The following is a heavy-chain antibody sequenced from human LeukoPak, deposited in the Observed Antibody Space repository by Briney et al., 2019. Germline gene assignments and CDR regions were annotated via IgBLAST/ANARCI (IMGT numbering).Heavy chain of an antibody. V-gene: IGHV4-59*01. J-gene: IGHJ4*02. CDR1: GGSISSYY. Sequence: SETLSLTCTVSGGSISSYYWSWIRQPPGKGLEWIGYIYYSGSTNYNPSLKSRVTISVDTSKNQFSLKLSSVTAADTAVYYCARGPLGAAAGIDYWGQGTLVTVSS. CDR2: IYYSGST. D-gene: IGHD6-13*01. CDR3: ARGPLGAAAGIDY.